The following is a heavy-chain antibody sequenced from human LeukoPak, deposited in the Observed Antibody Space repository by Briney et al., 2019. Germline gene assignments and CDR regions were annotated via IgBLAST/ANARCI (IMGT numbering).Heavy chain of an antibody. CDR3: GREAPSSSWSFGY. J-gene: IGHJ4*02. V-gene: IGHV1-3*01. CDR2: ITAGNGNT. D-gene: IGHD6-13*01. Sequence: ASVKVSCKASGYTFTTYALHWVRQAPGQRLEWMGWITAGNGNTKYSQKLQGRVTITGDKSTSTAYMELSSLTFEDTAVYYCGREAPSSSWSFGYWGQGTLVTVFS. CDR1: GYTFTTYA.